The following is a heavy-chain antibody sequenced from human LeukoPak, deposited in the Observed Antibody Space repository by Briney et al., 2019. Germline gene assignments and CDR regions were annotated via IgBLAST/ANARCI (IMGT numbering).Heavy chain of an antibody. V-gene: IGHV3-23*01. D-gene: IGHD1-26*01. Sequence: GGSLRLSCAASGFTFSSYAMSWVRQAPGKGLEWVSAISGSGGSTYYADSVKGRFTISRDNAKNSLYLQMNSLRAEDTAVYYCARNLVGATGFDYWGQGTLVTVSS. CDR2: ISGSGGST. CDR1: GFTFSSYA. CDR3: ARNLVGATGFDY. J-gene: IGHJ4*02.